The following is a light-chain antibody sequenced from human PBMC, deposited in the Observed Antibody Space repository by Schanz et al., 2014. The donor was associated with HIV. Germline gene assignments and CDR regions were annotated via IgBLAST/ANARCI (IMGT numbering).Light chain of an antibody. CDR3: SSYTSSSTLVV. CDR2: EDS. J-gene: IGLJ2*01. CDR1: SSDVGSYNL. V-gene: IGLV2-14*02. Sequence: QSALTQPASVSGSPGQSITISCTGTSSDVGSYNLFSWYQKHPGKVPKLMIYEDSNRPSGVSNRFSGSKSGNTASLTVSGLQPEDEADYYCSSYTSSSTLVVFGGGTKLTVL.